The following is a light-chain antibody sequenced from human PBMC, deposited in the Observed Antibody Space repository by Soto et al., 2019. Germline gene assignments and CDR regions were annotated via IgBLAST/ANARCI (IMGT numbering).Light chain of an antibody. Sequence: IQMTQSPSTLSASVGYKVTITCRASQSISSWLAWYQQKPGKAPKLLIYKASSLESGVPSRFSGSGSGTEFTLTISSLQPDDFATYYYQQYNSYSTFGQGTKVDIK. V-gene: IGKV1-5*03. CDR1: QSISSW. CDR3: QQYNSYST. CDR2: KAS. J-gene: IGKJ1*01.